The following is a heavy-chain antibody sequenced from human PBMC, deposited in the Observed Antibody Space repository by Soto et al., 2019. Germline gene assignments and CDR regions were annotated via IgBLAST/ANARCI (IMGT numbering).Heavy chain of an antibody. CDR1: GYSFTSYW. J-gene: IGHJ4*02. V-gene: IGHV5-51*01. CDR2: IYPGDSDT. CDR3: AIGTVVATMGRY. D-gene: IGHD5-12*01. Sequence: PGESLKIYCKGSGYSFTSYWIGWVRQMPGKGLEWMGIIYPGDSDTRYSPSFQGQVTISADKVISPAYLQWGSRKASDTAMYYRAIGTVVATMGRYWGQGTLVTVSS.